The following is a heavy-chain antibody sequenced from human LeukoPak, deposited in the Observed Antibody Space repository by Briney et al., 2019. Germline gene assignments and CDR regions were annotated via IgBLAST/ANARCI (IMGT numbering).Heavy chain of an antibody. D-gene: IGHD1-26*01. CDR1: GGSFSGYY. J-gene: IGHJ5*02. Sequence: SETLSLTCAVYGGSFSGYYWNWIRQPPGKGLEWIGEINHSGSTNYIPSLKSRVTISVDTSKNQFSLKLSSVTAADTAVYYCARGSKMLGYNWFVPWGQGTLVTVSS. CDR2: INHSGST. CDR3: ARGSKMLGYNWFVP. V-gene: IGHV4-34*01.